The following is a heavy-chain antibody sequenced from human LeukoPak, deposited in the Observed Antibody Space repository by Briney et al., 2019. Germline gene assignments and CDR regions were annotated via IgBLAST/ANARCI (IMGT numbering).Heavy chain of an antibody. Sequence: GGSLRLSCAASGFTFSSYAMSWVRLAPGKGLEWVSAISGSGGSTYYADSVKGRFTISRDNSKNTLYLQMNSLRAEDTAAYYCARVLYCSGGSCADYWGQGTLVTVSS. CDR1: GFTFSSYA. J-gene: IGHJ4*02. CDR2: ISGSGGST. CDR3: ARVLYCSGGSCADY. D-gene: IGHD2-15*01. V-gene: IGHV3-23*01.